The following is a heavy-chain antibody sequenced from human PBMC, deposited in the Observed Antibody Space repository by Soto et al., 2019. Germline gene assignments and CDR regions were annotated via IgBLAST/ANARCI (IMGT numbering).Heavy chain of an antibody. CDR2: INAGNGNT. CDR1: GYTFTSYA. J-gene: IGHJ4*02. Sequence: QVQLVQSGAEEKKPGASVKVSCKASGYTFTSYAMHWVRQAPGQRLEWMGWINAGNGNTKYSQKFQGRVTITRDTSASTADMELSSLRSEDTAVYYCARSIVVVTALDYWRQGTLVTVSS. D-gene: IGHD2-21*02. CDR3: ARSIVVVTALDY. V-gene: IGHV1-3*05.